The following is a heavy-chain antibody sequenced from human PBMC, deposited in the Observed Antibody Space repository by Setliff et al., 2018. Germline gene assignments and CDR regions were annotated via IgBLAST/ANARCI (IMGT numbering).Heavy chain of an antibody. CDR3: ARGRDPAYYYDSGGYYWDY. CDR2: ISPYNGKT. CDR1: GYILNSYG. Sequence: ASVKVSCKASGYILNSYGIAWVRQAPGQGLEWMGWISPYNGKTNHAQNLQGRVALTTDTSTTTAYMELRSLRSDDTAVYYCARGRDPAYYYDSGGYYWDYWGQGTLVTVSS. D-gene: IGHD3-22*01. J-gene: IGHJ4*02. V-gene: IGHV1-18*01.